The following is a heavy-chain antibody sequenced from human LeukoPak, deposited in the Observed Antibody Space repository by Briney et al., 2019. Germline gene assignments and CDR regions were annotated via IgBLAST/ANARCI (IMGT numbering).Heavy chain of an antibody. CDR3: AREVPGGYYYYYMDA. J-gene: IGHJ6*03. D-gene: IGHD3-10*01. Sequence: SETLSLTCTVSGGSISSSSYYWGWIRQPPGKGLEWIGYIYYSGSTNYNPSLKSRVTISVDTSKNQFSLKLSSVTAADTAVYYCAREVPGGYYYYYMDAWGKGTTVTVSS. CDR1: GGSISSSSYY. CDR2: IYYSGST. V-gene: IGHV4-61*01.